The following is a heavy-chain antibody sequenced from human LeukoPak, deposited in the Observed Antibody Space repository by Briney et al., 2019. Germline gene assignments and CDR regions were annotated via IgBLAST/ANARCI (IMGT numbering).Heavy chain of an antibody. D-gene: IGHD2-2*01. V-gene: IGHV4-39*07. J-gene: IGHJ4*02. CDR2: IYYSGST. CDR3: ARTPLDIVVVPAANFDY. CDR1: GGSISSSSYY. Sequence: SETLSLTCTVSGGSISSSSYYWGWIRQPPGKGLEWIGSIYYSGSTYYNPSLKSRVTISVDTSKNQFSLKLSSVTAADTAVYYCARTPLDIVVVPAANFDYWGQGTLVTVSS.